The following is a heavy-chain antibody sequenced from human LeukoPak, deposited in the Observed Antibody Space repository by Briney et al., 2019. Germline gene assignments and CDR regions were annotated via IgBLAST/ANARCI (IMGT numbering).Heavy chain of an antibody. V-gene: IGHV1-2*02. J-gene: IGHJ4*02. CDR1: GYTFTGYY. D-gene: IGHD6-19*01. CDR3: ARGTGYSSGWYIGYYFYY. CDR2: INPNSGGT. Sequence: ASVKVSCKASGYTFTGYYMHWVRQAPGQGLEWMGWINPNSGGTNYAQKFQGRVTMTRDTSISTAYMELSRLRSDDTAVYYCARGTGYSSGWYIGYYFYYWGQGTLVTVSS.